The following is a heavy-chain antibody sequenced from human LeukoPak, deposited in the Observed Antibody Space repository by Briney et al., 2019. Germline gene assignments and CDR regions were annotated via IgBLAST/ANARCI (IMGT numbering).Heavy chain of an antibody. V-gene: IGHV1-46*01. CDR1: GYTFTSYY. CDR3: ARVKVVRDTTLPNSAFDY. D-gene: IGHD3-10*02. CDR2: INPSGGST. Sequence: GASVKVSCKASGYTFTSYYMHWARQAPGQGLEWMGIINPSGGSTSYAQKFQGRVTMTRDTSTSTVYMELSSLRSEDTAVYYCARVKVVRDTTLPNSAFDYWGQGTLVTVSS. J-gene: IGHJ4*02.